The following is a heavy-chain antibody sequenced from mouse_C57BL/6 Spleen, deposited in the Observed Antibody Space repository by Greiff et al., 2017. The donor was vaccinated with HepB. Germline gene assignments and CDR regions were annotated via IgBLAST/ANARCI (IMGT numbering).Heavy chain of an antibody. CDR2: ISYDGSN. CDR1: GYSITSGYY. CDR3: ARSSRYFDV. V-gene: IGHV3-6*01. Sequence: EVQLVESGPGLVKPSQSLSLTYSVTGYSITSGYYWNWIRKFPGNKLEWIGYISYDGSNTYNPSLKNRISITRDTSKQQFFLKLNSVTTEDTATYYCARSSRYFDVWGTGTTVTVSS. J-gene: IGHJ1*03.